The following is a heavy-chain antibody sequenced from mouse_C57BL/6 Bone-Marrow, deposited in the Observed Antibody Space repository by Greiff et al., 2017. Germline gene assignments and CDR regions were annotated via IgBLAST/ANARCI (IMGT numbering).Heavy chain of an antibody. V-gene: IGHV1-54*01. D-gene: IGHD2-2*01. CDR1: GYAFTNYL. CDR3: ARWGLRRGNYAMYY. CDR2: INPGSGGT. Sequence: QVQLQQSGAELVRPGTSVKVSCKASGYAFTNYLIEWVKQRPGQGLEWIGVINPGSGGTNYNEKFKGKATLTADKSSSTAYMQLSSLTSEDSAVYFCARWGLRRGNYAMYYWGQGTSVTVSS. J-gene: IGHJ4*01.